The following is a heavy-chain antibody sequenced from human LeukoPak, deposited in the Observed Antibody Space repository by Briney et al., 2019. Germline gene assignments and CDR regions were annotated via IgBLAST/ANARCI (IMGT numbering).Heavy chain of an antibody. CDR1: GGSISSYY. CDR3: ARDGVDYFDY. Sequence: SETLSLTCTVSGGSISSYYWSWIRQPPGKGLEWIGYIYYSGSTNYNPSLKSRATISVDTSKNQFSLKLSSVTAADTAVYYCARDGVDYFDYWGQGTLVTVSS. J-gene: IGHJ4*02. CDR2: IYYSGST. D-gene: IGHD2-15*01. V-gene: IGHV4-59*01.